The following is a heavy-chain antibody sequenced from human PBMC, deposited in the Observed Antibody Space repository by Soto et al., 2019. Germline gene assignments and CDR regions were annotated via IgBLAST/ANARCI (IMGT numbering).Heavy chain of an antibody. D-gene: IGHD2-15*01. CDR1: GGSISNYY. CDR3: ARASLGPPGGGNCIMPFDY. Sequence: QVHLQESGPGLLKPSETLSLTCTVSGGSISNYYWSWIRQPAGKGLEWIGRIYTGGSTNYNPSLKSRVTMSTDTLTNQFSRRLTSVTAADTAVHYCARASLGPPGGGNCIMPFDYLGQGALVTVSS. V-gene: IGHV4-4*07. J-gene: IGHJ4*02. CDR2: IYTGGST.